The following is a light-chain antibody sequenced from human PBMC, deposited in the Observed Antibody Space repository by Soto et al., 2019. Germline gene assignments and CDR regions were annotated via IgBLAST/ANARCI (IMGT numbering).Light chain of an antibody. CDR3: ATWDDSLNGFYV. V-gene: IGLV1-47*01. Sequence: QSVLTQAPSASGTPGQGFTISCSGSTSNIGSNYVYWYQQLPGTAPKLLIYRNNQRPSGVPDRFSGSKSGTSASLAISGLRSDDEDDYFCATWDDSLNGFYVFGTGTKVTVL. CDR1: TSNIGSNY. J-gene: IGLJ1*01. CDR2: RNN.